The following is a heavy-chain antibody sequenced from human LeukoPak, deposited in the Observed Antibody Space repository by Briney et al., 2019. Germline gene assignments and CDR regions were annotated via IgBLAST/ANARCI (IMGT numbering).Heavy chain of an antibody. V-gene: IGHV3-7*01. CDR1: GFTFSNYW. J-gene: IGHJ4*02. CDR3: ARARFGEGWTLDY. Sequence: GGSLRLSCAASGFTFSNYWMTWVRQAPGKGLEWVATIKQDESQKYYLDSLKGRFTISRDNAKNSLYLQMNSLRAEDTAVYYCARARFGEGWTLDYWGQGTLVTVSS. CDR2: IKQDESQK. D-gene: IGHD3-10*01.